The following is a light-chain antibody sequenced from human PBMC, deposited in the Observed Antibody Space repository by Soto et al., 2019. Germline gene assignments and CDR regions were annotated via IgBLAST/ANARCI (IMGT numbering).Light chain of an antibody. J-gene: IGLJ1*01. CDR1: SSNIGSNT. Sequence: QLVLTQPPSASGTPGQRVTISCSGSSSNIGSNTVNWYQQLPGTAPKLLIYSNNQRPSGVPDRFSGSKSGTSASLAISGLQSEDEADYYCCSYAGSDFYVFGPGTKLTVL. CDR2: SNN. CDR3: CSYAGSDFYV. V-gene: IGLV1-44*01.